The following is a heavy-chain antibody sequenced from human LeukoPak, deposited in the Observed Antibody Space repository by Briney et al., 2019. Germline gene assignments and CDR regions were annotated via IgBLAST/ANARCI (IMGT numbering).Heavy chain of an antibody. Sequence: GGSLRLSCAASGFTVSSNYMSWVRQAPGKGLEWVSVIHSGGSTYHADSVKGRFTISRDNSKNTLYLQMNSLRAEDTAVYYCARAGKWSSYYYYYGMDVWGQGTTVTVSS. V-gene: IGHV3-53*01. D-gene: IGHD1-26*01. CDR2: IHSGGST. CDR1: GFTVSSNY. J-gene: IGHJ6*02. CDR3: ARAGKWSSYYYYYGMDV.